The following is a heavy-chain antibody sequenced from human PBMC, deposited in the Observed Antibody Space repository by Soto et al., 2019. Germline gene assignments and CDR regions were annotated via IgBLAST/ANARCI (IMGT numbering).Heavy chain of an antibody. CDR1: GFTFSSYG. D-gene: IGHD6-13*01. Sequence: GGSLRLSCAASGFTFSSYGMHWVRQAPGKGLEWVAVIWYDGSNKYYADSVKGRFTISRDNSKNTLYLQMNSLRAEDTAVYYCARPIGYSSSWAPGYYYYGMDVWGQGTTVTVSS. CDR2: IWYDGSNK. V-gene: IGHV3-33*01. J-gene: IGHJ6*02. CDR3: ARPIGYSSSWAPGYYYYGMDV.